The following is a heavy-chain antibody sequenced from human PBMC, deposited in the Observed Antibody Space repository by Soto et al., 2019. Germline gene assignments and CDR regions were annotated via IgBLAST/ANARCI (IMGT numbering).Heavy chain of an antibody. J-gene: IGHJ4*02. CDR3: ARGVLRTFDY. Sequence: QVQLQESGPGLVKPSQTLSLTCTVSGGSIRSGGNSWSWIRQHSGKGLEWIGYIYYSGSTYYNPSLQSRLTISSDTSKNQFSLKLSSVTAADTAVYYCARGVLRTFDYWGQGTLVTVSS. V-gene: IGHV4-31*03. CDR2: IYYSGST. CDR1: GGSIRSGGNS.